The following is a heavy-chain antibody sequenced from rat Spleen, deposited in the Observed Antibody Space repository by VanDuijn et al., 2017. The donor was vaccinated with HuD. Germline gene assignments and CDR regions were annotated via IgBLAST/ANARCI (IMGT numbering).Heavy chain of an antibody. V-gene: IGHV5-22*01. CDR1: GFTFSDYY. CDR2: ISYDGITT. J-gene: IGHJ3*01. Sequence: EVQLVESNGGLVQPGRSMKLSCAASGFTFSDYYMAWVRQAPKKGLEWVASISYDGITTYYRGSVRGRFTISGDDAKTTLYLQMDSLRPEDTATYYCTRHDYSGVITNWFAYWGQGTLVTVSS. D-gene: IGHD4-3*01. CDR3: TRHDYSGVITNWFAY.